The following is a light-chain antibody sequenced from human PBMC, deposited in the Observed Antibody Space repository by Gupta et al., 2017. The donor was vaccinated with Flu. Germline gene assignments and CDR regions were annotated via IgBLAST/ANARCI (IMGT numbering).Light chain of an antibody. J-gene: IGLJ3*02. V-gene: IGLV2-14*01. CDR1: SGDIGAYNY. CDR3: SSLITSSRRV. Sequence: QSALIQPASVSGSPGQSITSSCTGTSGDIGAYNYVSWYQQHPGKAPTRMRDEAKNRRPSGLSNRFSDSKSGKEDSLNISGQQAEDEAHYYGSSLITSSRRVFGGGTKLTVL. CDR2: EAK.